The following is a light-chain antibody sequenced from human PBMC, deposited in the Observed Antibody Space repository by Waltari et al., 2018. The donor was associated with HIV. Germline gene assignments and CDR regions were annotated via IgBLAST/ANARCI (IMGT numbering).Light chain of an antibody. Sequence: DIQMTQAPSSLSASVGDRVTITCRASQSISTYLNWYQQKPGRAPNLLIYAASSLQSGVPSRFSGSGSGTDFTLTINSLQPEDFATYSCQQSFITPYTFGQGTKVEV. J-gene: IGKJ2*01. V-gene: IGKV1-39*01. CDR2: AAS. CDR1: QSISTY. CDR3: QQSFITPYT.